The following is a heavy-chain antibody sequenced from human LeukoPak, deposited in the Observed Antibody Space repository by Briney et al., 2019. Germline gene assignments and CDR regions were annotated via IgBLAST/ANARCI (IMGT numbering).Heavy chain of an antibody. CDR3: ARDYFGSGCFDP. Sequence: PSQTLSLTCAVSGGSISSGGYSWSWIRQPPGKGLEWIGYIYQSGSTYYNPSLKSRVTISVDRSKNQFSLKLSSVTAADTAVYYCARDYFGSGCFDPWGQGTLVTVSS. CDR2: IYQSGST. D-gene: IGHD3-10*01. CDR1: GGSISSGGYS. J-gene: IGHJ5*02. V-gene: IGHV4-30-2*01.